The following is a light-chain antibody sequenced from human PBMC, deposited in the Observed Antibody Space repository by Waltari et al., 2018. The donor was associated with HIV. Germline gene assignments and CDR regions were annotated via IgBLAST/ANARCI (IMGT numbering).Light chain of an antibody. Sequence: QPALTQPRSVSGSPGQSVTLSCTGTTSDVGGSNSVSCYQQHPGKAPKLMIYDVSKRPSGVPDRFSGSKSGNTASLTISGLQAEDEADYYCCSYAGSYTGVFGGGTKLTVL. V-gene: IGLV2-11*01. J-gene: IGLJ2*01. CDR2: DVS. CDR3: CSYAGSYTGV. CDR1: TSDVGGSNS.